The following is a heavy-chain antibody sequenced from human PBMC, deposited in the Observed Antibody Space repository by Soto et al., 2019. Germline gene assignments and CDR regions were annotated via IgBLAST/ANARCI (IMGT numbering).Heavy chain of an antibody. CDR2: IIPIFGTA. V-gene: IGHV1-69*01. CDR3: ARAREGYCTNGVCFFNWFDP. D-gene: IGHD2-8*01. J-gene: IGHJ5*02. CDR1: GGTFSSYA. Sequence: QVQLVQSGAEVKKPGSSVKVSCKASGGTFSSYAISWVRQAPGQGLEWMGGIIPIFGTANYAQKFQGRGTITADESTSTAYMELSSLRSEDTAVYYCARAREGYCTNGVCFFNWFDPWGQGTLVTVSS.